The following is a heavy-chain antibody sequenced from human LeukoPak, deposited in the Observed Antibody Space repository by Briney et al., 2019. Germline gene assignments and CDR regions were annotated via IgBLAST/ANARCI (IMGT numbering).Heavy chain of an antibody. D-gene: IGHD3-9*01. CDR3: ARARTITIFPLRGQDNYYYYMDV. J-gene: IGHJ6*03. Sequence: ASVKVSCKASGYTFTSYGISWVRQAPGQGLEWMGWISAYNGNTNYAQKLQGRVTMTTDTSTSTVYMELSSLRSEDTAVYYCARARTITIFPLRGQDNYYYYMDVWGKGTTVTVSS. CDR2: ISAYNGNT. CDR1: GYTFTSYG. V-gene: IGHV1-18*01.